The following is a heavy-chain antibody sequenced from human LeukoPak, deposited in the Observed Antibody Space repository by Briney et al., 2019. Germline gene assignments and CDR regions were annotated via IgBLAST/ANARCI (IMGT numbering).Heavy chain of an antibody. D-gene: IGHD3-10*01. Sequence: SSETLSLTCAVYGGSFSGYYWSWIRQPPGKGLEWIGEINHSGSTNYNPSLKSQVTISVDKSKNQFSLKLSFVTAADTAMYYCARSDYHNSGSHTVFDAFDIWGQGTRVTVSS. CDR2: INHSGST. CDR1: GGSFSGYY. J-gene: IGHJ3*02. CDR3: ARSDYHNSGSHTVFDAFDI. V-gene: IGHV4-34*01.